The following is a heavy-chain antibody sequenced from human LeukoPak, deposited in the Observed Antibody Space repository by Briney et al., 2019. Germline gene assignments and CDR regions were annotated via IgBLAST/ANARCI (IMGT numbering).Heavy chain of an antibody. D-gene: IGHD4-23*01. Sequence: SETLSLTCTVSGGSISSGSYYWSWIRQPAGKGLEWIGRIYNSRSTNYNPSLKSRVTISVDTSKNQFSLKLSSVTAADTAVYYCARHLNYGGNYRRFDYWGQGTLVTVSS. V-gene: IGHV4-61*02. CDR2: IYNSRST. CDR3: ARHLNYGGNYRRFDY. CDR1: GGSISSGSYY. J-gene: IGHJ4*02.